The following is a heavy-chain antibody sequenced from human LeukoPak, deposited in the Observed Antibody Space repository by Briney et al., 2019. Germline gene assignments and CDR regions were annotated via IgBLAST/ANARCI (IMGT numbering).Heavy chain of an antibody. CDR2: ISYDGSNK. V-gene: IGHV3-30*03. D-gene: IGHD3-10*01. J-gene: IGHJ5*02. CDR3: ARGSSMGRNWFDP. Sequence: GGSLRLSCAASGFTFSSYGMHWVRQAPGKGLEWVAVISYDGSNKYYADSVKGRFTISRDNSKNTLYLQMNSLRAEDTAVYYCARGSSMGRNWFDPWGQGTLVTVSS. CDR1: GFTFSSYG.